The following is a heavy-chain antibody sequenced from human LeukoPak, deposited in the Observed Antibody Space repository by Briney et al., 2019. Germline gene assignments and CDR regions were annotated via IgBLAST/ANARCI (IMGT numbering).Heavy chain of an antibody. CDR1: GGSFSGFY. V-gene: IGHV4-34*01. Sequence: SETLSLSCAVYGGSFSGFYWSWIRHVPGKGLEWIGEINYTGSTSYNPSLKSRVTISVDTSQNQFFLLLTSVTAADTAVYYCARVAGYLPTRWFDPWGQGTHVTVSS. D-gene: IGHD6-25*01. CDR2: INYTGST. J-gene: IGHJ5*02. CDR3: ARVAGYLPTRWFDP.